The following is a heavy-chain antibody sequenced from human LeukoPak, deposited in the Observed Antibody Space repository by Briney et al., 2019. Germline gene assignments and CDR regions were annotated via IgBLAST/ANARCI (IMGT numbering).Heavy chain of an antibody. V-gene: IGHV3-74*01. CDR3: ARDHGGSYPVGAFDI. D-gene: IGHD1-26*01. Sequence: GRSLSPSRAPSRFTFSGYSMDSVPHTPGERLLWVSRINIDGGRTSYADSVKGRCTISRDNAKNTIYLQMNSLRAEDTAVHSCARDHGGSYPVGAFDIWGQGTIVTVSS. J-gene: IGHJ3*02. CDR2: INIDGGRT. CDR1: RFTFSGYS.